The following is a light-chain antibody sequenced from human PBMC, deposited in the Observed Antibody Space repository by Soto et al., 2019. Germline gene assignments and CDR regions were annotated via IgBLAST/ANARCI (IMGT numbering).Light chain of an antibody. J-gene: IGLJ1*01. CDR2: EVS. V-gene: IGLV2-14*01. CDR1: SSDIGSYNY. Sequence: QTVLTQPASVSGSLGQSITISCTGTSSDIGSYNYVSWYQHHPGKAPKLMIFEVSNRPSGVSNRFSGSKSGNTAFLTISGLQAEDEADYYCTSYTGGTYVFGSGTKLTVL. CDR3: TSYTGGTYV.